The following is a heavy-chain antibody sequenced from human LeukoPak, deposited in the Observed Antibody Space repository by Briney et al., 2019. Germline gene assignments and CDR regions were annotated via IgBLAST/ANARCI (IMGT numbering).Heavy chain of an antibody. Sequence: GVSLRLSCAASGFTFSTYAMLWVRQAPGKGLVGVAIISYDGGSKSYADSVRGLITTATDSTTNTLYLQISSLRTEGTAVYYCEKIEGSSSYYFDYWGQGTLVTVSS. V-gene: IGHV3-30*18. D-gene: IGHD6-6*01. CDR3: EKIEGSSSYYFDY. J-gene: IGHJ4*02. CDR1: GFTFSTYA. CDR2: ISYDGGSK.